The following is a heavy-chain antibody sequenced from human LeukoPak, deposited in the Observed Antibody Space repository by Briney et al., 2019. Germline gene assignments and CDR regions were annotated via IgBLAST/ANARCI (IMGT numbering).Heavy chain of an antibody. Sequence: SETLSLTCTVSGGSISSYYWSWIRQPPGKGLEWIGYIYYSGSTNYNPSLKSRVTISVDTSKNQFSLKLSSVTAADTAVYYCARERYYYDSSGPLHYFDYWGQGTLVTVSS. J-gene: IGHJ4*02. CDR1: GGSISSYY. V-gene: IGHV4-59*01. CDR3: ARERYYYDSSGPLHYFDY. CDR2: IYYSGST. D-gene: IGHD3-22*01.